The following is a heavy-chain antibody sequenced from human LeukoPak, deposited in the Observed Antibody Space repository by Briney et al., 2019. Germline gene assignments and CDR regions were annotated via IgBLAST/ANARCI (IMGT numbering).Heavy chain of an antibody. CDR1: GFTFSNAW. Sequence: GGSLRLSCAASGFTFSNAWMSWVRQAPGKGLEYVSAISSNGGSTYYANSVKGRFTISRDNSKNTLYLQMGSLRAEDMAVYYCARDRWGYSYYYYMDVWGKGTTVTVSS. D-gene: IGHD5-18*01. J-gene: IGHJ6*03. V-gene: IGHV3-64*01. CDR2: ISSNGGST. CDR3: ARDRWGYSYYYYMDV.